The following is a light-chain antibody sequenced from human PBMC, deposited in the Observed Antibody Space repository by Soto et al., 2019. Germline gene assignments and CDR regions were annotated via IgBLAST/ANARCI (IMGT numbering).Light chain of an antibody. CDR1: QSISSW. V-gene: IGKV1-5*03. J-gene: IGKJ1*01. CDR3: QQYNSYPVT. CDR2: KAS. Sequence: DIQMTQSPSTLSASVGDRVIITFRASQSISSWLAWYQQKPGKAPKLLIYKASSLESGVPSRFSGSGSGTEFTLTISSLQPDDFATYYCQQYNSYPVTFGQGTKVDIK.